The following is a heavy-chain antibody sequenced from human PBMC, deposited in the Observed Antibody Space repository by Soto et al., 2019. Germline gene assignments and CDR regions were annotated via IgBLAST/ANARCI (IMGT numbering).Heavy chain of an antibody. CDR1: GLAIASGGLF. V-gene: IGHV4-31*11. D-gene: IGHD3-22*01. Sequence: TVELTSAIRGLAIASGGLFCSGLRQHPGKGLEWIRYIYYSGSTYYNPSLKSRGTISVDTSKNQFSLKLSSVTAADTAVYYCARSDSSGYLDAFDIWGQGTMFT. CDR3: ARSDSSGYLDAFDI. J-gene: IGHJ3*02. CDR2: IYYSGST.